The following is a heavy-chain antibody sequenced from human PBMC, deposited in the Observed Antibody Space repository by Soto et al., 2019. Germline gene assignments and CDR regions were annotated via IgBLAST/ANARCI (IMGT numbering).Heavy chain of an antibody. CDR3: ARENVQTKGIQYYFDY. J-gene: IGHJ4*02. D-gene: IGHD1-1*01. V-gene: IGHV1-46*03. Sequence: EASVKVSCKASGYTFTSYYMHWVRQAPGQGLEWMGIINPSGGSTSYAQKFQGRVTMTRDTSTSTVYMELSSLRSEDTAVYYCARENVQTKGIQYYFDYWGQGTLVTVSS. CDR2: INPSGGST. CDR1: GYTFTSYY.